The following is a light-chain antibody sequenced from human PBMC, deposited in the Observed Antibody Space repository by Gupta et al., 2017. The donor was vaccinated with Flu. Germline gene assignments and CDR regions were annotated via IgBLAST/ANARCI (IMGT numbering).Light chain of an antibody. V-gene: IGLV1-51*02. CDR3: GTWGV. J-gene: IGLJ1*01. CDR2: EDV. Sequence: QSVLTQPPSVSAAPGQKVSISCSGSSSNIGRNYVCWYQQFPGTAPRLVIYEDVRRPSGIPDRFSGSKSGTSATLHITGLQTGDEAEYYCGTWGVFGPGTKVTVL. CDR1: SSNIGRNY.